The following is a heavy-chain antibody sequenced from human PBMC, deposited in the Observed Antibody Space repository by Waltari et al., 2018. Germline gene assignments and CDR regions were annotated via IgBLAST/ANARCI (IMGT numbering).Heavy chain of an antibody. J-gene: IGHJ4*02. V-gene: IGHV4-38-2*01. D-gene: IGHD5-12*01. Sequence: QVQLQESGPGLVKPSETLSLTCAVSGYSISSGYYWGWIRQPPGKGLEWIGSIYHSGSTYYNPSLKSRVTISVDTSKNQFSLKLSSVTAADTAVYYCARRSGYAFDYWGQGTLVTVSS. CDR2: IYHSGST. CDR1: GYSISSGYY. CDR3: ARRSGYAFDY.